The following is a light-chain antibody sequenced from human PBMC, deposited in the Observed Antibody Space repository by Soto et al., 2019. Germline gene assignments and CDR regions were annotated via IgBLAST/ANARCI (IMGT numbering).Light chain of an antibody. CDR2: GAS. J-gene: IGKJ1*01. V-gene: IGKV3-20*01. Sequence: EIVLTQSPGTMSLSPGESVTLSCRASQSVASNLAWYQQRPGQAPRLLIYGASTRATGIPDRFSGSGSGTDFTLTISRLEPEDFALYYCQHYGDSSWTFGQGTKVDNK. CDR3: QHYGDSSWT. CDR1: QSVASN.